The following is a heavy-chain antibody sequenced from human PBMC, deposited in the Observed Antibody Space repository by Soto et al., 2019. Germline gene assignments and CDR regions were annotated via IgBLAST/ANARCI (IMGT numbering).Heavy chain of an antibody. Sequence: SETLSLTCTVSGGSISSYYWSWIRQPAGKGLEWIGRIYTSGSTNYNPSLKSRVTMSVDTSKSQFSLKLSSVTAADTAVYYCARESAIFGVVITYYFDYWGQGTLVTVSS. D-gene: IGHD3-3*01. J-gene: IGHJ4*02. CDR2: IYTSGST. CDR1: GGSISSYY. CDR3: ARESAIFGVVITYYFDY. V-gene: IGHV4-4*07.